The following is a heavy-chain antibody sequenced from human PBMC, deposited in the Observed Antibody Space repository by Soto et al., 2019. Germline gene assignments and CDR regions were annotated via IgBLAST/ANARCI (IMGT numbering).Heavy chain of an antibody. Sequence: TGGSLRLSCAASGFSFSSSAMSWVRQAPGKRLEWVSTFRESGGTTHYADPVKGRFTISRDTANNMVFLQMNSLRAEDTAVYYCARANWYTVWGQGTMVTVSS. CDR1: GFSFSSSA. CDR2: FRESGGTT. CDR3: ARANWYTV. D-gene: IGHD7-27*01. V-gene: IGHV3-23*01. J-gene: IGHJ3*01.